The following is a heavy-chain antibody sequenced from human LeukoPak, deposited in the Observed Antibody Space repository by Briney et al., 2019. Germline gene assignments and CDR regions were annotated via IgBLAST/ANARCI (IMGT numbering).Heavy chain of an antibody. CDR3: ARQGRGSYRRDFDY. Sequence: GESLQISCNGSGSSFTSNWISWVRQMPGKGLEWMGRIDPSDSHINYSPSFQGHVTISVDKSISTAYLQWSSLRASDTAMYYCARQGRGSYRRDFDYWGQGTLVTVSS. CDR1: GSSFTSNW. D-gene: IGHD1-26*01. CDR2: IDPSDSHI. J-gene: IGHJ4*02. V-gene: IGHV5-10-1*01.